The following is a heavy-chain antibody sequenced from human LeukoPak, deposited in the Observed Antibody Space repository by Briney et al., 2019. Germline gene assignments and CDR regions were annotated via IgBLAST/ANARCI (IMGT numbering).Heavy chain of an antibody. CDR1: GFTFSSYS. J-gene: IGHJ4*02. Sequence: GGPLRLSCAASGFTFSSYSMNWVRQAPGKGLEWVSSISSSSNYIYYADSVKGRFTISRDNAKNSLYLQMNSLRAEDTAVYYCAKHQWLVNEGYFDYWGQGTLVTVSS. CDR3: AKHQWLVNEGYFDY. D-gene: IGHD6-19*01. CDR2: ISSSSNYI. V-gene: IGHV3-21*01.